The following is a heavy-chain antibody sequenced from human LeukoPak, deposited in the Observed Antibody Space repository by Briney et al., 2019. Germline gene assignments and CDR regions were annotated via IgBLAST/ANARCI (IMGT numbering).Heavy chain of an antibody. V-gene: IGHV4-61*02. Sequence: SETLSLTCTVSGDSISSGNYYWSWIRQPAGKGLEWIGRIYTSGSTNYNPSLRSRVTISLDTSKNQFSLKLSSVTAADTAVYYCARVGVVPAARKSNWFDPWGQGTLVTVSS. CDR1: GDSISSGNYY. D-gene: IGHD2-2*01. CDR3: ARVGVVPAARKSNWFDP. J-gene: IGHJ5*02. CDR2: IYTSGST.